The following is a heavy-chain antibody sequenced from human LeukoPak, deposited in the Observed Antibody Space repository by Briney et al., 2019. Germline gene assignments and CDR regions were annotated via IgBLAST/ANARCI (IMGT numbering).Heavy chain of an antibody. D-gene: IGHD1-1*01. Sequence: SETLSLTCTVSGGFISNHYWSWIRQSPGKGLEWIGSIYYSGSTNYNPSLKSRVTISVDTSKNQFSLELSSVTAADTAVYYCAVNLTRHTFDIWGQGTMVTVSS. CDR2: IYYSGST. CDR1: GGFISNHY. CDR3: AVNLTRHTFDI. V-gene: IGHV4-59*08. J-gene: IGHJ3*02.